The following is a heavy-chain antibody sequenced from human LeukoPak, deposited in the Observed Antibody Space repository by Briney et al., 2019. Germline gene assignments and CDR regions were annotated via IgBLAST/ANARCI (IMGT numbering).Heavy chain of an antibody. D-gene: IGHD4-23*01. CDR1: GFIFSSSW. V-gene: IGHV3-74*01. J-gene: IGHJ4*02. CDR3: ARVRGGNTRDLDY. Sequence: PGESLRLSCAASGFIFSSSWMYWVRQAPGKGLVWVAHISSDGTTTVYADSVKGRFTISRDNAKNTVFLQMNSLRAEDTAVCYCARVRGGNTRDLDYWGQGTLVTVSS. CDR2: ISSDGTTT.